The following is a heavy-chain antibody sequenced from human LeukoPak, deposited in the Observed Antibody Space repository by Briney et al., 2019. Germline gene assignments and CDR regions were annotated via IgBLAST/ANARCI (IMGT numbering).Heavy chain of an antibody. Sequence: SETLSLTCTVSGGSISSYYWSWIRQPAGKGLEWIGRIYTSGSTNYNPSLKSRVTMSVDTSKNQFSLKLSSVTAADTAVYYCAREGRIAVAGTLGYWGQGTLVTVSS. V-gene: IGHV4-4*07. J-gene: IGHJ4*02. D-gene: IGHD6-19*01. CDR1: GGSISSYY. CDR2: IYTSGST. CDR3: AREGRIAVAGTLGY.